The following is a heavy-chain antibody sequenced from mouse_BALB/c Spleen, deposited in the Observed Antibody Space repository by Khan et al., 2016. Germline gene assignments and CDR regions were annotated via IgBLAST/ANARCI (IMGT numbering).Heavy chain of an antibody. CDR3: ARDGNYDALDY. CDR1: GYSITNNFF. D-gene: IGHD2-1*01. J-gene: IGHJ4*01. CDR2: KGFDGYN. Sequence: EVQLQESGPGLVKPSQSLSLTCSVTGYSITNNFFWSWIRQFPGNKLERMDYKGFDGYNNYNPSLKNRTSITRDTSKNKFFLKLNSVTSEDSSTYCCARDGNYDALDYWDQGTSIAVSS. V-gene: IGHV3-6*02.